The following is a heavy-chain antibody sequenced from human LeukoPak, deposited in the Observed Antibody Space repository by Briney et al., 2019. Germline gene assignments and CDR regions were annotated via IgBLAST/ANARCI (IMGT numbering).Heavy chain of an antibody. V-gene: IGHV4-39*01. CDR3: ASRYCSGGSCYGAQFDY. Sequence: SETLSLTCTVSGGSISSSSYYWGWIRQPPGKGLEWIGSIYYSGSTYYNPSLKSRVTISVDTSKNQFSLKLSSVTAADTAVYYCASRYCSGGSCYGAQFDYWGQGTLVTVSS. J-gene: IGHJ4*02. D-gene: IGHD2-15*01. CDR1: GGSISSSSYY. CDR2: IYYSGST.